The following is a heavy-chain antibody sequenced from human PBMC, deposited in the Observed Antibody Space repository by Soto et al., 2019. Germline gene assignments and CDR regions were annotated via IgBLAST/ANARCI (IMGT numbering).Heavy chain of an antibody. CDR2: MNPNSGNT. CDR3: ARLSNTAPVLRFLEWFKRGGYYYGMDV. J-gene: IGHJ6*02. D-gene: IGHD3-3*01. Sequence: ASVKVSCKASGYTFTSYDINWVRQATGQGLEWMGWMNPNSGNTGYAQKFQGRVTMTRNTSISTAYMELSSLRSEDTAVYYCARLSNTAPVLRFLEWFKRGGYYYGMDVWGQGTTVTFAS. V-gene: IGHV1-8*01. CDR1: GYTFTSYD.